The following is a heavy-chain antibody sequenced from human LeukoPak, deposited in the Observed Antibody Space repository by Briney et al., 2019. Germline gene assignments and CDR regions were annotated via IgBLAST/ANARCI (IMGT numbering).Heavy chain of an antibody. CDR3: AELGITMIGGV. D-gene: IGHD3-10*02. CDR2: ISSSSSYT. V-gene: IGHV3-21*01. Sequence: AGGSLRLSCTASGFTFNFYSMNWVRQAPGKGLEWVSAISSSSSYTYYADSVKGRFTISRDDAKNSLYLPLNSLRAEDTAVYYCAELGITMIGGVWGKGTTVTISS. J-gene: IGHJ6*04. CDR1: GFTFNFYS.